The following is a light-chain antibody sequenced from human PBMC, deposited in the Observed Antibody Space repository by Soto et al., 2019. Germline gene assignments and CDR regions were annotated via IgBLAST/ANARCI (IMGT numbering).Light chain of an antibody. CDR2: EVN. V-gene: IGLV2-8*01. CDR3: SSYAGSSNV. Sequence: QSALTQRPSASGSPGQSVATSCTGTSSDVGGYNYVSWYQQHPGKAPKLMIYEVNKRPSGVPDRFSGSKSGNTASLTVSGLQAEDEADYYCSSYAGSSNVFGTGTKVTVL. J-gene: IGLJ1*01. CDR1: SSDVGGYNY.